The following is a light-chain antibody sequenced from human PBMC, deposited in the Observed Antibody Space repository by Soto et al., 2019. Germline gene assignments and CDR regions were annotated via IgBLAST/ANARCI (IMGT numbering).Light chain of an antibody. Sequence: EIVLTQSPATLFLSPGERATLSCRASQSVSSYLAWYQQKPGQAPRLLIYDASNRATGIPARFSGSGSGTDFTLTISSLEPEDFAVYYCQQYNNWPPTFGQGTKVEIK. J-gene: IGKJ1*01. V-gene: IGKV3-11*01. CDR1: QSVSSY. CDR3: QQYNNWPPT. CDR2: DAS.